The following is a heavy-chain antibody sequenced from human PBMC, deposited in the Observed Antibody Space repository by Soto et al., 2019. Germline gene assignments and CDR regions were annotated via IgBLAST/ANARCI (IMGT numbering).Heavy chain of an antibody. D-gene: IGHD1-7*01. CDR1: GDSVSSNSAA. CDR2: TYYRSRWYN. J-gene: IGHJ6*03. V-gene: IGHV6-1*01. CDR3: AGTTSHQWYYMDV. Sequence: PSQTLSLTCAISGDSVSSNSAAWNWIRLSPSRGLEWLARTYYRSRWYNDYAVSVRSRITVNPDTSKNQFFLLLTFVTSEDTAVYYCAGTTSHQWYYMDVWGKGTTVTVSS.